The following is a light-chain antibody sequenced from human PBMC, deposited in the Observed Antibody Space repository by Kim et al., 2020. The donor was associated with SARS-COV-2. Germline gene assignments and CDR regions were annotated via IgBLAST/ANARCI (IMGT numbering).Light chain of an antibody. CDR3: SAWDTSLGAWV. CDR1: SNNVGNEG. J-gene: IGLJ3*02. CDR2: RED. V-gene: IGLV10-54*01. Sequence: QAGLTQPPSVSKGLRQTATLTCTGNSNNVGNEGAAWLQQHQGHPPKLLFHREDNRPPWISERLSASTSGNTASLTITGLQPEDEAAYYCSAWDTSLGAWVFGGGTQLNVL.